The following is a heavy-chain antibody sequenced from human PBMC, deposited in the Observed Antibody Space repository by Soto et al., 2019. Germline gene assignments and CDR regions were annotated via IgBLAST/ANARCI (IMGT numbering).Heavy chain of an antibody. Sequence: PSETLSLTCTVSGGSISSGGYYWSWIRQHPGKGLEWIGYIYYSGSTYYNPSLKSRVTISVDTSKNQFSLKLSSVTAADTAVYYCARADIVVVEGTQDRLDPWGQGSLVTVSS. CDR1: GGSISSGGYY. V-gene: IGHV4-31*03. CDR2: IYYSGST. CDR3: ARADIVVVEGTQDRLDP. D-gene: IGHD2-15*01. J-gene: IGHJ5*02.